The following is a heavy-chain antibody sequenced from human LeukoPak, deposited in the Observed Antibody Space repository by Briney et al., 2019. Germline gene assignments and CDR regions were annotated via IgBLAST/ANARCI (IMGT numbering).Heavy chain of an antibody. J-gene: IGHJ2*01. Sequence: GGSLRLSCAASGFTFSSYSMNWVRQAPGKGLEWVSSISSAGTYIYYADSVKGRFTISRDNPKNSLYLQVNSLSAEDTAVYYCARAEATAGTDWYFDLWGRGTLVTASS. CDR3: ARAEATAGTDWYFDL. CDR1: GFTFSSYS. D-gene: IGHD6-13*01. V-gene: IGHV3-21*01. CDR2: ISSAGTYI.